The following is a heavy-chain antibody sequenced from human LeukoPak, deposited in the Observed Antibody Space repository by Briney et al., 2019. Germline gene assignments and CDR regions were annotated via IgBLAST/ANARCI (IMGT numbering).Heavy chain of an antibody. V-gene: IGHV3-23*01. CDR1: GFTFSSYA. D-gene: IGHD3-22*01. CDR3: AKDRIPMIVVAIFDH. Sequence: GGALRLAFAASGFTFSSYAMSWVRQAPGKGVEWVSAISGSGRSRYYADSVKGRFTISIDKSKNTRYLQMNSLRAEDTAVYYCAKDRIPMIVVAIFDHWGQGTLVNGSP. CDR2: ISGSGRSR. J-gene: IGHJ4*02.